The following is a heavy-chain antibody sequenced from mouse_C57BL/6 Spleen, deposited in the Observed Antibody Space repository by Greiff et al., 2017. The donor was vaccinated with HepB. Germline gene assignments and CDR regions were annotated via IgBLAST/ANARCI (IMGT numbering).Heavy chain of an antibody. J-gene: IGHJ2*01. V-gene: IGHV5-17*01. D-gene: IGHD1-1*01. Sequence: DVMLVESGGGLVKPGGSLKLSCAASGFTFSDYGMHWVRQAPEKGLEWVAYISSGSSTIYYAYTVKGRFTISRDNAKNTLFLQMTSLRSEDTAMYYCARGSRRYFDYWGQGTTLTVSS. CDR1: GFTFSDYG. CDR2: ISSGSSTI. CDR3: ARGSRRYFDY.